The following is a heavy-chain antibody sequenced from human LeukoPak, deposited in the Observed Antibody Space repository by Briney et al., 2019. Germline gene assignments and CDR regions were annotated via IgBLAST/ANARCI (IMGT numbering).Heavy chain of an antibody. J-gene: IGHJ4*02. Sequence: KTGGSLRLSCAASGLTFSTYSMNWVRQAPGKGLEWVSSISSSSIYICYADSVKGRFTISRDNAKNSLYLQMNSLRAEDTAVYYCARSGSYSYFDYWGQGTLVTVSS. CDR3: ARSGSYSYFDY. V-gene: IGHV3-21*01. D-gene: IGHD1-26*01. CDR2: ISSSSIYI. CDR1: GLTFSTYS.